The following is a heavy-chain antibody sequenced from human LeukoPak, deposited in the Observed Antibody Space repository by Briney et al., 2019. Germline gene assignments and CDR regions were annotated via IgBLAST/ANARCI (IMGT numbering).Heavy chain of an antibody. Sequence: PGGSLRLSCAASGFTPDLHGMSWVRQAPGKGLGWVSGINWNGGSTGYADSVKGRFTISRDNAKNSLYLQMNSLRVEDTALYYCAREGGSGSYYAIDYWGQGTLVTVSS. CDR1: GFTPDLHG. CDR3: AREGGSGSYYAIDY. CDR2: INWNGGST. D-gene: IGHD3-10*01. V-gene: IGHV3-20*04. J-gene: IGHJ4*02.